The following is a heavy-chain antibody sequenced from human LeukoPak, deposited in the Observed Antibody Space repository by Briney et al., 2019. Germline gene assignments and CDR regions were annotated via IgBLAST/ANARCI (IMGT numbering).Heavy chain of an antibody. V-gene: IGHV4-30-2*01. CDR1: GVSISDGDYS. Sequence: SQTLSLTCTVSGVSISDGDYSWSWIRQPPGKGLEWIGYIYHSGSTYYNPSLKSRVTISVDRSKNQFSLKLSSVTAADTAVYYCARLGDSNFDYWGQGTLVTVSS. D-gene: IGHD4-17*01. CDR2: IYHSGST. CDR3: ARLGDSNFDY. J-gene: IGHJ4*02.